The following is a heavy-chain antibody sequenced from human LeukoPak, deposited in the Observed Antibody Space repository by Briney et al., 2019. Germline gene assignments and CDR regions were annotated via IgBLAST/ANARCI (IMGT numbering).Heavy chain of an antibody. J-gene: IGHJ4*02. Sequence: GASVKVSCKASGYTFTSYGISWVRQAPGQGLEWMGWISAYNGNTNYAQKFQGRVTITRNTSISTAYMELSSLRSEDTAVYYCARRYSSSWSNQYYFDYWGQGTLVTVSS. D-gene: IGHD6-13*01. CDR3: ARRYSSSWSNQYYFDY. V-gene: IGHV1-18*01. CDR1: GYTFTSYG. CDR2: ISAYNGNT.